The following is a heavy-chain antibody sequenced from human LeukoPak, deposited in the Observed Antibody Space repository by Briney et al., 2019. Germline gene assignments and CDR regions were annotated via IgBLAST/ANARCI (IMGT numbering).Heavy chain of an antibody. Sequence: GTSVKVSCKASGFTFTSSAMQWVRQARGQRLEWIGWIVVGSGNTNYAQKFQERVTITRDMSTSTAYMELSSLRSEDTAVYYCAADRGLSGRGAFDIWGQGTMVTVSS. V-gene: IGHV1-58*02. D-gene: IGHD1-26*01. CDR1: GFTFTSSA. J-gene: IGHJ3*02. CDR2: IVVGSGNT. CDR3: AADRGLSGRGAFDI.